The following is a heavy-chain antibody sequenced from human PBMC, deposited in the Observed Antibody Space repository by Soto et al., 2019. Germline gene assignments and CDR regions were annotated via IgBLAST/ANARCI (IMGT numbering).Heavy chain of an antibody. D-gene: IGHD3-3*01. Sequence: SVKVSCKASGGTFSSYTISWVRQAPGQGLEWMGRIIPILGIANYAQKFQGRVTITADKSTSTAYMELSSLRSEDTAVYYCALSIFGLEYGANWFDPWGQGTLVTVSS. CDR1: GGTFSSYT. CDR2: IIPILGIA. CDR3: ALSIFGLEYGANWFDP. J-gene: IGHJ5*02. V-gene: IGHV1-69*02.